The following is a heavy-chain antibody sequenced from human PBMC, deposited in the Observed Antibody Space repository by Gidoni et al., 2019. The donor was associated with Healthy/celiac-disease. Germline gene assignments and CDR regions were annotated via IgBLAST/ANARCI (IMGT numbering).Heavy chain of an antibody. CDR1: GFTFSSYG. J-gene: IGHJ6*02. CDR3: AREGYSYGNYYYYYGMDV. V-gene: IGHV3-33*01. Sequence: QVQLVESGGGVVQLGRSLRLSCAASGFTFSSYGMHWVRQAPGKGLEWVAVIWYDGSNKYYADSVKGRFTIPRDNSKNTLYLQMNSLRAEDTAVYYCAREGYSYGNYYYYYGMDVWGQGTTVTASS. CDR2: IWYDGSNK. D-gene: IGHD5-18*01.